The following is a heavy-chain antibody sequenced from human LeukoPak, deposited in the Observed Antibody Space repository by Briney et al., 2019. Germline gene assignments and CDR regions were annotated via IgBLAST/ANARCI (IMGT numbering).Heavy chain of an antibody. J-gene: IGHJ4*02. Sequence: ASETLSLTCTVSGGSISSGGYYWSWIRQHPGKGLEWIGYIYYSGSTYYNPSLKSRVTISVDTSKNQFSLKLSSVTAADTAVYYCASLPSLSSGYTYWGQGTLVTVSS. D-gene: IGHD3-22*01. V-gene: IGHV4-31*03. CDR3: ASLPSLSSGYTY. CDR1: GGSISSGGYY. CDR2: IYYSGST.